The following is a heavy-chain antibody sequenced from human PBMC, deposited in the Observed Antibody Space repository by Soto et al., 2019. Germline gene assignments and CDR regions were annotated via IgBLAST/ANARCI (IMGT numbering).Heavy chain of an antibody. CDR1: GGSISSSSYY. V-gene: IGHV4-39*02. CDR2: IYYSGST. Sequence: QLQLQESGPGLVKPSETLSLTCTVSGGSISSSSYYWGWIRQPPGKGLEWIGSIYYSGSTYYNPSLKSRVTISVDTSKNQFSLKLSSVTAADTAVYYCARDVWQQLVLDYYYYGMDVWGQGTTVTVSS. CDR3: ARDVWQQLVLDYYYYGMDV. J-gene: IGHJ6*02. D-gene: IGHD6-13*01.